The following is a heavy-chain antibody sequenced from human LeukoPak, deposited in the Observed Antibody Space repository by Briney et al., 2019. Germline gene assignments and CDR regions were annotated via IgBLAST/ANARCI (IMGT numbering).Heavy chain of an antibody. D-gene: IGHD1-26*01. CDR3: TRDGPSGSSYYYYMDV. CDR1: GFTFGDYA. CDR2: IRSKAYGGTT. J-gene: IGHJ6*03. V-gene: IGHV3-49*04. Sequence: GGSLRLSCTASGFTFGDYAMSWVRQAPGKGLERVGFIRSKAYGGTTEYAASVKGRFTISRDDSKSIAYLQMNSLKTEDTAVYYCTRDGPSGSSYYYYMDVWGKGTTVTVSS.